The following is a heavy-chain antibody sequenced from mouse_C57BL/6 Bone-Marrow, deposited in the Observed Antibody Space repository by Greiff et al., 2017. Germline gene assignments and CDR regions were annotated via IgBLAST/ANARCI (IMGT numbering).Heavy chain of an antibody. D-gene: IGHD3-3*01. V-gene: IGHV1-64*01. J-gene: IGHJ2*01. CDR1: GYTFTSYW. CDR2: IHPNSGST. Sequence: QVQLQQPGSELVKPGASVKLSCKASGYTFTSYWMHWVKQGPGQGLEWIGMIHPNSGSTNYNEKFKSKATLTVDKSSSTAYMQLSSLTSEDSAVYYCASRLAGTSDYWGQGTTLTVSS. CDR3: ASRLAGTSDY.